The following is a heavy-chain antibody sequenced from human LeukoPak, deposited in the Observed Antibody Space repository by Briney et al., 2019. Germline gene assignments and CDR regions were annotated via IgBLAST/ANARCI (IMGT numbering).Heavy chain of an antibody. V-gene: IGHV4-34*01. J-gene: IGHJ4*02. CDR1: GGSFSGYY. CDR2: INHSGST. D-gene: IGHD3-22*01. Sequence: SETLSLTCGVHGGSFSGYYWSWIRQPPGKGLEWIGEINHSGSTNYNPSLKSRVTISVDTSKNQFSLKLSSVTAADTAVYYCARGQGGSSHYYDRGTYYFDYWGQGTLVTVSS. CDR3: ARGQGGSSHYYDRGTYYFDY.